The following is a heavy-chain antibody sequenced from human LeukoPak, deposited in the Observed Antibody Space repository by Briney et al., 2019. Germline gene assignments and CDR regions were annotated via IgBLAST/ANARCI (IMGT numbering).Heavy chain of an antibody. V-gene: IGHV3-15*01. Sequence: PGGSLRLSCAASGFTFSSYAMTWVRQAPGKGLEWVGRIKRKTDGGTTDYAAPVKGRFSISRDDSKTSLYLQMNNLQTEDTAVYYCTTDTRRVVVPKWGQGTLVTASS. J-gene: IGHJ4*02. CDR3: TTDTRRVVVPK. CDR1: GFTFSSYA. CDR2: IKRKTDGGTT. D-gene: IGHD2-15*01.